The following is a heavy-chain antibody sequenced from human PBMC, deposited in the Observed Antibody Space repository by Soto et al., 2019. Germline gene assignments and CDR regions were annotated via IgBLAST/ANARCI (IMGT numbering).Heavy chain of an antibody. D-gene: IGHD6-6*01. J-gene: IGHJ5*02. CDR3: ARGSSSLRMNWFDP. CDR1: GGSISSSSYY. V-gene: IGHV4-39*01. Sequence: QLQLQESGPGLVKPSETLSLTCTVSGGSISSSSYYWGWIRQPPGKGLEWIGSISYSGSTYYNPSLKSRVTISVDTSKNQFSLKLSSVTAADTAVYYCARGSSSLRMNWFDPWGQGTLVTVSS. CDR2: ISYSGST.